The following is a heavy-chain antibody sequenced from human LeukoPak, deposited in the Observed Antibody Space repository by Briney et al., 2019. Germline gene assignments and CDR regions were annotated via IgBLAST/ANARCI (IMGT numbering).Heavy chain of an antibody. CDR3: ASFDYGDYWYFDL. CDR1: GYSISSGYY. D-gene: IGHD4-17*01. J-gene: IGHJ2*01. V-gene: IGHV4-59*07. CDR2: IYYSGST. Sequence: PSDTLSLTCTVSGYSISSGYYWSWIRQPPGKGLEWIGYIYYSGSTNYNPSLKSRVTISVDTSKNQFSLKLSSVNAADTAVYYCASFDYGDYWYFDLWGRGTLVTVSS.